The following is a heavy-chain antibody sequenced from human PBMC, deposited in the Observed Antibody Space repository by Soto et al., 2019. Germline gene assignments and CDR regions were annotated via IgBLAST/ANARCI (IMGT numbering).Heavy chain of an antibody. CDR2: VTHSGTA. V-gene: IGHV4-30-2*01. D-gene: IGHD7-27*01. CDR3: ARIHWGPSSLDQ. Sequence: QVHLQESGSGLVKPAQTLSLICSVSGGSINSGAYSLSWIRQPPGKGLQWIGYVTHSGTAYSIPSLSGRLTLSVDSSHTQFSLKLTSVTAADSAVYYCARIHWGPSSLDQWGQGTPVTVSS. J-gene: IGHJ4*02. CDR1: GGSINSGAYS.